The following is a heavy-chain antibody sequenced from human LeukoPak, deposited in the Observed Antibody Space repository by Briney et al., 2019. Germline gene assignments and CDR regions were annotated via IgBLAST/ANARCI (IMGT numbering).Heavy chain of an antibody. D-gene: IGHD3-22*01. CDR3: AKEAGDYYDSSGYYY. V-gene: IGHV3-23*01. CDR1: GFTFSSYA. Sequence: GGSLRLSCAASGFTFSSYAMSWVRQAPGKGLEWVSAISGSGGSTYYADPVKGRFTISRDNSKNTLYLQMNSLRAEDTAAYYCAKEAGDYYDSSGYYYWGQGTLVTVSS. CDR2: ISGSGGST. J-gene: IGHJ4*02.